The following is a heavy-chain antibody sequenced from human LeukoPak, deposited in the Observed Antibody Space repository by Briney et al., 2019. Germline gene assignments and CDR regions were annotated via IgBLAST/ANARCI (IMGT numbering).Heavy chain of an antibody. CDR1: EFTFSTYY. CDR3: AKGLWDYYGSGIMYYTMDV. CDR2: ISTTGTTV. J-gene: IGHJ6*01. Sequence: GGSLRLSCAASEFTFSTYYMNWVRQAPGKGLEWVSHISTTGTTVYYADSVKGRFTISRDNAKNTLYLQVNRLRAEDTAVYYCAKGLWDYYGSGIMYYTMDVWGQGTTVTVSS. D-gene: IGHD3-10*01. V-gene: IGHV3-48*03.